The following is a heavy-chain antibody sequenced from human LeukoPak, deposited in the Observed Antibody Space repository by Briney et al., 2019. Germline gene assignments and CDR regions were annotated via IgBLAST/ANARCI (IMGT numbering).Heavy chain of an antibody. CDR1: GGSISSYY. V-gene: IGHV4-59*08. Sequence: SETLSLTCTVSGGSISSYYWSWIRQPPGKGLEWIGYIYYSGSTNYNPSLKSRVTISVDTSKNQFSLKLSSVTAADTAVYYCARAYDFWSGNYYYMDVWGKGTTVTVSS. CDR2: IYYSGST. CDR3: ARAYDFWSGNYYYMDV. D-gene: IGHD3-3*01. J-gene: IGHJ6*03.